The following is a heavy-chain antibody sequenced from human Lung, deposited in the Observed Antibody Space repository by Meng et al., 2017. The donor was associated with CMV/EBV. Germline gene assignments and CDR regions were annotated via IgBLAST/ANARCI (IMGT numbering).Heavy chain of an antibody. Sequence: QVQLQGSGPRLLKPSQHVSLTCTGSGGSVSSCDNSSSWIRRPPGKGLEWIGYIYYTGSTYYNPSLKSRVIISVDTSKNLFSLKLNSVTAADTAVYYCARVGGCSGGGCYHRLFDYWGQGTLVNVSS. CDR2: IYYTGST. CDR1: GGSVSSCDNS. J-gene: IGHJ4*02. CDR3: ARVGGCSGGGCYHRLFDY. V-gene: IGHV4-30-4*01. D-gene: IGHD2-15*01.